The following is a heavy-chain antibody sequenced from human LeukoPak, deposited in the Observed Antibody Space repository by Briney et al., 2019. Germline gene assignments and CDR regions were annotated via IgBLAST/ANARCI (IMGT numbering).Heavy chain of an antibody. J-gene: IGHJ4*02. D-gene: IGHD3-22*01. CDR1: GGTFSSYA. CDR2: IIPIFGTA. Sequence: GASVKVSCKASGGTFSSYAISWVRQAPGQGLEWMGGIIPIFGTANYAQKFQGRVTITTDESTSTAYMELSSLRSEDTAVYYCARDPILWGGYYYGNYFDYWGQGTLVTVSS. CDR3: ARDPILWGGYYYGNYFDY. V-gene: IGHV1-69*05.